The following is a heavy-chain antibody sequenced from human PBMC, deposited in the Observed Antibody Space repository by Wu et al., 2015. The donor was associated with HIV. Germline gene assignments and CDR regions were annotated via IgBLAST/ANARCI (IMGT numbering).Heavy chain of an antibody. V-gene: IGHV1-69*12. CDR2: IIPPFGTP. Sequence: QVQLVQSGAEVKKPGSSVKVSCKASGGTFSSYAFTWVRQAPGQGLEWMGGIIPPFGTPNYAQKFQGRVTITADDSTATVYMELSSLRSEDTAVYYCARVYSSTWYDAFDMWGQGTMVTVSS. J-gene: IGHJ3*02. CDR3: ARVYSSTWYDAFDM. CDR1: GGTFSSYA. D-gene: IGHD6-13*01.